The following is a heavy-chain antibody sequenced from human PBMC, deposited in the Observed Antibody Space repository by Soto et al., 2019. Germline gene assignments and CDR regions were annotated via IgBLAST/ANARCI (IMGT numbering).Heavy chain of an antibody. Sequence: QVQLQESGPGLVKPSETLSLTCTVSGGSISSYYWSWIRQPPGKGLEWIGYIYYSGSTNYNPSLNSRVTISVDTSKNQFSLKLSSVTAADTAVYYCARDLGGQWGWFDPWGQGTLVTVSS. CDR2: IYYSGST. V-gene: IGHV4-59*01. CDR3: ARDLGGQWGWFDP. CDR1: GGSISSYY. D-gene: IGHD1-26*01. J-gene: IGHJ5*02.